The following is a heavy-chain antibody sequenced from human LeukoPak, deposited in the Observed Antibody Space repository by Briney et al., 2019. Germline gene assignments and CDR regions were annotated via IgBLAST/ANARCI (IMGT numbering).Heavy chain of an antibody. CDR3: ARPHSGTHGTFHL. CDR2: ISYDGSDD. J-gene: IGHJ3*01. V-gene: IGHV3-30*03. D-gene: IGHD1-26*01. Sequence: PGGSLRLSCTASGFTFSSYPMTWVRQAPGQGLEWVARISYDGSDDHYSDSVKGRFTMSRDNAKNTVYLQMHSLQTADTAVYYSARPHSGTHGTFHLWGQGTMVIVSS. CDR1: GFTFSSYP.